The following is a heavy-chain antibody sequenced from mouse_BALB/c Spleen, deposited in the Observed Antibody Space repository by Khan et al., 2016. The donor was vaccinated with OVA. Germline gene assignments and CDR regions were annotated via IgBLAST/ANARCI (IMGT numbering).Heavy chain of an antibody. CDR2: INPSTGYT. CDR1: GYTFINYW. Sequence: VQLQQSGAELAKPGASVKMSCKASGYTFINYWILWIKQRPGQGLEWIGYINPSTGYTEYNQHFKDQATLTADQSSSTAYMQLSSLPSEDSTDYYGARRGLRWDFDYWGQGTTLTVSS. J-gene: IGHJ2*01. V-gene: IGHV1-7*01. D-gene: IGHD1-1*01. CDR3: ARRGLRWDFDY.